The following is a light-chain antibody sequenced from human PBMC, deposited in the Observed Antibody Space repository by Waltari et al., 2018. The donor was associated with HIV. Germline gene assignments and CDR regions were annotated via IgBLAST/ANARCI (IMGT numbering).Light chain of an antibody. V-gene: IGLV2-23*02. Sequence: QPALTQPASLSGSPGPSITLSCTGPSRDVGSYNLVPWYQQHPGKAPKLMIYEVNKRPSGVSNRFSGSKSGNTASLTISGLQAEDEADYYCCSYAGSSLHVVFGGGTKLTVL. CDR1: SRDVGSYNL. CDR2: EVN. CDR3: CSYAGSSLHVV. J-gene: IGLJ2*01.